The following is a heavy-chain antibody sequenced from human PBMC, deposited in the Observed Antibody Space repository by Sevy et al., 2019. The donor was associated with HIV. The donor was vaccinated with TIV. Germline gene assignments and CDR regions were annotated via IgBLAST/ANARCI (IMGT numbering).Heavy chain of an antibody. Sequence: GGSLRLSCAASGFPFNDHAMHWVRQVPGKGLEWVSGISWNSRNIGYADSVKRRFTISRDNARHFVFLEMNSLRPEDTAFYYCAKDINRGCDGVNSYSYYYYFYGLDVWGQGTTVTVSS. CDR1: GFPFNDHA. CDR2: ISWNSRNI. J-gene: IGHJ6*02. CDR3: AKDINRGCDGVNSYSYYYYFYGLDV. V-gene: IGHV3-9*01. D-gene: IGHD2-21*01.